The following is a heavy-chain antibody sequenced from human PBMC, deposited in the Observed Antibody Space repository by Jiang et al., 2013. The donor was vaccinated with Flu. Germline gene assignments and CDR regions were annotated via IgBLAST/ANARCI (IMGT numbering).Heavy chain of an antibody. J-gene: IGHJ3*02. CDR2: TYYRSKWYN. CDR3: ARAHPYGAGSYYDSFDI. CDR1: GDSVSSNSAA. Sequence: SQTLSLTCAISGDSVSSNSAAWHWIRQSPSRGLEWLGRTYYRSKWYNDYAVSMKSRITFNPDTSKNQFSLQLNSVTPEDTAVYYCARAHPYGAGSYYDSFDIWGQGTMVTVSS. D-gene: IGHD3-10*01. V-gene: IGHV6-1*01.